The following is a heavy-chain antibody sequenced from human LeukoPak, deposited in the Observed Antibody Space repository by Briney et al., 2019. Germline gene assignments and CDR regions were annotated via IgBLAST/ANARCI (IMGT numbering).Heavy chain of an antibody. CDR3: AREGITMVRKALRPGKRAFDI. V-gene: IGHV3-30-3*01. Sequence: GGSLRLSCAASGFTFSSYAMHWVRQAPGKGLEWVAVISYDGSNKYYADSVKGRFTISRDNSKNTLYLQMNSLRAEDTAVYYCAREGITMVRKALRPGKRAFDIWGQGTMVTVSS. J-gene: IGHJ3*02. CDR2: ISYDGSNK. D-gene: IGHD3-10*01. CDR1: GFTFSSYA.